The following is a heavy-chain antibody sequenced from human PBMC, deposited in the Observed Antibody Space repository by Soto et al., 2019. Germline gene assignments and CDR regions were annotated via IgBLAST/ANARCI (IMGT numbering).Heavy chain of an antibody. V-gene: IGHV3-48*01. CDR3: ARPHDYGGTVPDY. D-gene: IGHD4-17*01. CDR2: ISSSSSTI. J-gene: IGHJ4*02. Sequence: EVQLVESGGGLVQPGGSLRLSCAASGFTFSSYSMNWVRQAPGKGLEWVSYISSSSSTIYYADSVKGRFTISRDNAKNSLSLQMHRLRAEDTAVYYCARPHDYGGTVPDYWGQGTLVTVSS. CDR1: GFTFSSYS.